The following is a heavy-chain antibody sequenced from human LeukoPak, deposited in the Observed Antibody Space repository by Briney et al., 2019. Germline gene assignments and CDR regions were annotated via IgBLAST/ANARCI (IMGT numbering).Heavy chain of an antibody. V-gene: IGHV5-51*01. CDR3: ARSPTLDSSGYYIAFDI. CDR2: IYPGDSDT. D-gene: IGHD3-22*01. J-gene: IGHJ3*02. Sequence: GESLKISCKGSGYSFTSYWIGWVRQMPGKGLEWMGIIYPGDSDTRYSPSFQGQVTISADKSISTAYLQWSSLKASDTAMYYCARSPTLDSSGYYIAFDIWGQGTMVTVSS. CDR1: GYSFTSYW.